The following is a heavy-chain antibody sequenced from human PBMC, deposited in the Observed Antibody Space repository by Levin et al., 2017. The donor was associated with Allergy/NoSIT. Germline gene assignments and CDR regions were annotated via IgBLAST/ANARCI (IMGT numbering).Heavy chain of an antibody. CDR1: GFTFSSYW. CDR3: AREDYRSVDF. V-gene: IGHV3-7*01. Sequence: GESLKISCAASGFTFSSYWVTWVRQAPGKGLEWVANIKPDGSETSYVDSVKGRFTISRDNARNSLYLQMNSLRVEDTAVYYCAREDYRSVDFWGQGTLVTVSS. D-gene: IGHD3-16*01. J-gene: IGHJ4*02. CDR2: IKPDGSET.